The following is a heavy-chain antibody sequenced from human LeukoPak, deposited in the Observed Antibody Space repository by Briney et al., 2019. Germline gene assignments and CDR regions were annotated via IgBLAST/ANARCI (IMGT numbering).Heavy chain of an antibody. CDR1: GGSISSSNW. CDR3: ARDRGYSVYDRVLDY. D-gene: IGHD5/OR15-5a*01. CDR2: IYHSGST. Sequence: PSGTLSLTCAVSGGSISSSNWWSWVRQPPGKGLEWIGEIYHSGSTNYNPSLKSRVTISVDKSKNQFSLMLSSVTAADTAVYYCARDRGYSVYDRVLDYWGQGTLVTVSS. J-gene: IGHJ4*02. V-gene: IGHV4-4*02.